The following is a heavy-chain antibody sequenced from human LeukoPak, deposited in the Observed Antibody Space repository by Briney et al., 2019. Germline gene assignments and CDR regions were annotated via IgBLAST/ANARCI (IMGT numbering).Heavy chain of an antibody. Sequence: ASVKVSCKASGYTFTSYDINWVRQATGQGLEWMGWMNPNSGNTDYAQKFQGRVTMTRNTSISTAYMELSSLRSEDTAVYYCATVLAADDAFDIWGQGTMVTVSS. CDR1: GYTFTSYD. V-gene: IGHV1-8*01. J-gene: IGHJ3*02. CDR2: MNPNSGNT. CDR3: ATVLAADDAFDI. D-gene: IGHD6-25*01.